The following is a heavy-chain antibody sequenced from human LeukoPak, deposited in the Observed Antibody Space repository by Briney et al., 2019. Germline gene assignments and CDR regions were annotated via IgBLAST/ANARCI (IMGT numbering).Heavy chain of an antibody. CDR3: ARVTSSSWREWFDP. Sequence: ASVKVSCKASGGTFSSYAISWVRQAPGQGLERMGRIIPILGIANYAQKFQGRVTVTADKSTSTAYMELSSLRSEDTAVYYCARVTSSSWREWFDPWGQGTLVTVSS. V-gene: IGHV1-69*04. CDR1: GGTFSSYA. J-gene: IGHJ5*02. D-gene: IGHD6-13*01. CDR2: IIPILGIA.